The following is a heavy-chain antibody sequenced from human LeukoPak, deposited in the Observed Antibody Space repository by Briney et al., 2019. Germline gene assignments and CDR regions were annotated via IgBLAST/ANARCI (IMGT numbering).Heavy chain of an antibody. CDR2: IKPDGSAQ. J-gene: IGHJ4*02. CDR3: AYMRGLYYGIDY. Sequence: GGSLRLSCATSGFTFSSNWMSWVRHVPGRGLDWVANIKPDGSAQYYAASVKGRFTVSRDNAKNPLYLQMNSLRVEDTAVYYCAYMRGLYYGIDYWGQGTLVTVSS. V-gene: IGHV3-7*01. CDR1: GFTFSSNW. D-gene: IGHD3-10*01.